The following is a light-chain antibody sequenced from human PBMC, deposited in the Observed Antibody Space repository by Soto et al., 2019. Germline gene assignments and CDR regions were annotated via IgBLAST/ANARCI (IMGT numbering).Light chain of an antibody. CDR3: HQYYRHPLT. J-gene: IGKJ3*01. V-gene: IGKV4-1*01. Sequence: DIVMTQSPDSLAVSLGERATINCKSSQSVLYSSNNKNYVAWYQQKPGQPPKLLIYWASTRESGVPDRFSGSWSGTDFTLTISSLQAEDVAVYFCHQYYRHPLTFGPGTKVDIK. CDR2: WAS. CDR1: QSVLYSSNNKNY.